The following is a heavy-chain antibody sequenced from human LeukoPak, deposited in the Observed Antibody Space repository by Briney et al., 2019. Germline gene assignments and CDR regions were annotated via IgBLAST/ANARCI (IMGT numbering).Heavy chain of an antibody. CDR2: INPNSGGT. Sequence: GASVKVSCKASGYTFTGYYVHWVRQAPGQGLEWVGWINPNSGGTNYAQKFQGRVTTTRDTSISTAYMELSRLRSDDTAVYYCARNCGGDCYGDYWGQGTLVTVSS. J-gene: IGHJ4*02. D-gene: IGHD2-21*01. V-gene: IGHV1-2*02. CDR3: ARNCGGDCYGDY. CDR1: GYTFTGYY.